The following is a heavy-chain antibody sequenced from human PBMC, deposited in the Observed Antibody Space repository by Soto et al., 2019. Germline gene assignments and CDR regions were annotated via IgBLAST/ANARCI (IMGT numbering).Heavy chain of an antibody. CDR2: ISDGGSTI. J-gene: IGHJ6*03. V-gene: IGHV3-11*01. CDR3: ARDRGGYSNDRRYYYMDV. CDR1: GFSFSDYY. Sequence: QVQLVESGGGLVKPGGSLRLSCAASGFSFSDYYMTWIRQAPGKGLEWVAFISDGGSTIFYADSVKGRFTISRDNAKNALFLQINSLRAEDTAVYYCARDRGGYSNDRRYYYMDVWGKGTTVTVSS. D-gene: IGHD4-4*01.